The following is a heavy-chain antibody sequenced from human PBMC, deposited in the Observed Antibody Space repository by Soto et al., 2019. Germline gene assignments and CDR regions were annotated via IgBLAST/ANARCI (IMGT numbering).Heavy chain of an antibody. CDR2: IYYSGST. V-gene: IGHV4-30-4*02. CDR1: AGYISTGNYY. CDR3: AREYGSGSYYIDY. D-gene: IGHD3-10*01. Sequence: SETLSLTCNVSAGYISTGNYYWSWIRQSPGKGLEWIGYIYYSGSTYYNPSLKSRVTISVDTSKNQFSLKLSSVTAADTAVYYCAREYGSGSYYIDYWGQGTLVTVSS. J-gene: IGHJ4*02.